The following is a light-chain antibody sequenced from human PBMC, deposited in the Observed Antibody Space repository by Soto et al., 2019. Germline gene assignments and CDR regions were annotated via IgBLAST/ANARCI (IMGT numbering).Light chain of an antibody. Sequence: DIQMTQSPSTLSASVGDRVTITCRASQSISTWLAWYQQKPGKAPNLLIYKASTLQSGVPSRFSGSGSGTEFTLTISCLQPDDFATYYCQHYNSFPLTFGGGTKVEIK. CDR1: QSISTW. CDR3: QHYNSFPLT. V-gene: IGKV1-5*03. CDR2: KAS. J-gene: IGKJ4*01.